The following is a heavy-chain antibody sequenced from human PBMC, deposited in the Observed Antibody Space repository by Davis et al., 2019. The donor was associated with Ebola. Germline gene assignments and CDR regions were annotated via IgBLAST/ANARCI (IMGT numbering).Heavy chain of an antibody. CDR1: GYRFTSYW. V-gene: IGHV5-51*01. CDR3: ARQIRSSGYFDY. D-gene: IGHD6-19*01. CDR2: IYPGDSDT. Sequence: GGSLRLSCKGSGYRFTSYWIGWVRQMPGKGLEWMGIIYPGDSDTRYSPSFQGQVTISADKSISTAYLQWSSLKASDTAMYHCARQIRSSGYFDYWGQGTLVTVSS. J-gene: IGHJ4*02.